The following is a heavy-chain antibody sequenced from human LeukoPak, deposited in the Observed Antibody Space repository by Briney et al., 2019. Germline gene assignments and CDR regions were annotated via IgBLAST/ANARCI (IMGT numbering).Heavy chain of an antibody. Sequence: ASVKVSCNASGYTFTNYYVHWVRQAPGQGLEWMGIINPSGGSTSYAQKFQGRVTMTRDTSTSTVYMELSSLRSEDTAVYYCARVDNYYDSSGYYPYFDYWGQGTLVTVSS. CDR1: GYTFTNYY. V-gene: IGHV1-46*01. J-gene: IGHJ4*02. CDR3: ARVDNYYDSSGYYPYFDY. CDR2: INPSGGST. D-gene: IGHD3-22*01.